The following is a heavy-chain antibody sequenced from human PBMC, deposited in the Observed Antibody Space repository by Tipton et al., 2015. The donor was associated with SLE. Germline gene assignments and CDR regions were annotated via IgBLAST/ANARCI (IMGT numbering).Heavy chain of an antibody. CDR3: TTYDSSGYHFEY. J-gene: IGHJ4*02. CDR2: MRSKANSYAT. D-gene: IGHD3-22*01. V-gene: IGHV3-73*01. Sequence: SLRLSCAASGFTFSGSAMHWVRQASGKGLEWVGRMRSKANSYATAYAASVKGRFTISRDDSKNTAYLQMNSLKTEDTAVYYCTTYDSSGYHFEYWCQGTLVTVSS. CDR1: GFTFSGSA.